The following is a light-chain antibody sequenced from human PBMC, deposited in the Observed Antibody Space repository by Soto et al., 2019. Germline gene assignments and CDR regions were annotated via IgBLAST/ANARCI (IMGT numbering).Light chain of an antibody. CDR3: QQSHGIPYI. V-gene: IGKV1-39*01. CDR1: PTISTY. J-gene: IGKJ2*01. CDR2: AAS. Sequence: DIQMTQSPSSLSASVGDRITITCRASPTISTYLNWYQQKPGKAPKLLISAASRLQSGIPSRFTGSGSGTELPLTISLLQHEDSATYYWQQSHGIPYIFGQGTKVEI.